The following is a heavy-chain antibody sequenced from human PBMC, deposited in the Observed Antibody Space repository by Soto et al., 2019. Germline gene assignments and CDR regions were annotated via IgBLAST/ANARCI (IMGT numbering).Heavy chain of an antibody. J-gene: IGHJ4*02. CDR2: IKYDGAEK. D-gene: IGHD2-8*02. CDR1: GFTFSDYW. Sequence: EVQLAEAGGGLVQWGGSLRLSCAASGFTFSDYWMNWVRQAPGKGLEWVASIKYDGAEKTYVDSVKGRFTISRDNPKNSVSLQMASLSAEDTAVYYCARDGVAPGLYFDHWGQGTPVTVSS. V-gene: IGHV3-7*05. CDR3: ARDGVAPGLYFDH.